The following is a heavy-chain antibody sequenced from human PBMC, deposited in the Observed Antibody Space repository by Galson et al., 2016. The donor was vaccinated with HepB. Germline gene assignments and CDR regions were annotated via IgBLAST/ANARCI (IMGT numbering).Heavy chain of an antibody. CDR3: ARVKIGRGRYFDY. Sequence: TLSLTCTVSGGSISSGTYYWSWIRQHPGKGLEWIGNIYYSGSTYYNPSLKSRVTLSVDTYKNLFSLKLNSVSAADTAVYYCARVKIGRGRYFDYWGQGTLVTVSS. CDR1: GGSISSGTYY. CDR2: IYYSGST. V-gene: IGHV4-31*03. J-gene: IGHJ4*02. D-gene: IGHD3-10*01.